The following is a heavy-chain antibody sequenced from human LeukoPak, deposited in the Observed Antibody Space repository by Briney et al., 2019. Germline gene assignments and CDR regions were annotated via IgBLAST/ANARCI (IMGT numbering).Heavy chain of an antibody. Sequence: SETLSLTRTVSGGSISSGGYYWSWTRQHPGKGLEWIGYIYYSGSTYYNPSLKSRVTISVDTSKNQFSLKLSSVTAADTAVYYCARVAVGYSFDYWGQGTLVTVSS. V-gene: IGHV4-31*03. CDR2: IYYSGST. J-gene: IGHJ4*02. D-gene: IGHD3-22*01. CDR3: ARVAVGYSFDY. CDR1: GGSISSGGYY.